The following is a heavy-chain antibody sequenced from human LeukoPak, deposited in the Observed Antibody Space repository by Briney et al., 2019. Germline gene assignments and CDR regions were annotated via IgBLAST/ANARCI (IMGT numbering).Heavy chain of an antibody. CDR2: INPNSGGT. J-gene: IGHJ4*02. Sequence: GASVKVSCKASGYTFTTYYCHWVRHAPGQGLEWMGWINPNSGGTNYAQKFQGRVTMTRDTSISTTYMELSRLSSDDTAVYYCARNGRGTYDYWGQGTLVTVSS. CDR1: GYTFTTYY. CDR3: ARNGRGTYDY. V-gene: IGHV1-2*02. D-gene: IGHD3-16*01.